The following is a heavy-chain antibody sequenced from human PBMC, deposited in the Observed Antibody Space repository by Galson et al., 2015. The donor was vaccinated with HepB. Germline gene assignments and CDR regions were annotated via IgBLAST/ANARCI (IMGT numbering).Heavy chain of an antibody. V-gene: IGHV4-39*01. CDR1: GGSISRDGYY. J-gene: IGHJ6*02. Sequence: SETLSLTCTVSGGSISRDGYYWGWIRQPPGWGLEWIGSIYYSGSTFYNPSLKSRVTMSVDTSKNQFSLQLSSVTAADTAVYYCALSIAARPGPWGTMDVWGQGTTGSVSS. CDR3: ALSIAARPGPWGTMDV. CDR2: IYYSGST. D-gene: IGHD6-6*01.